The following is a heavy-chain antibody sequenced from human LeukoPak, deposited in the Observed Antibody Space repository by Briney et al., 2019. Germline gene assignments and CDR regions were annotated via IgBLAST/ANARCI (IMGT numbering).Heavy chain of an antibody. Sequence: PGGSLRLSCAASGFTFSSSPMNWVRQAPGKGPEWVSYISSSSGSIYYADSVKGRFTISRDNAKNTLYLQMNSLRAEDTGVYYCARCPGCGHYFFYWCQETLVVVSS. CDR2: ISSSSGSI. D-gene: IGHD2-8*02. CDR3: ARCPGCGHYFFY. CDR1: GFTFSSSP. J-gene: IGHJ4*02. V-gene: IGHV3-48*01.